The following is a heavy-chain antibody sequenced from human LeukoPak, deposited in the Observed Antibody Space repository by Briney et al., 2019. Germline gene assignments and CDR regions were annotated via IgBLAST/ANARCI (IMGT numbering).Heavy chain of an antibody. CDR1: GFTFSNYW. V-gene: IGHV3-7*01. CDR3: TQNLVAAAGDH. D-gene: IGHD6-13*01. CDR2: IKPDGSVG. J-gene: IGHJ4*02. Sequence: GGSLRLSCAASGFTFSNYWMTWVRQAPGKGLEWVANIKPDGSVGYYVDSVRGRFIISRDNAGNSLYLQMNSLRVEDTAVYCCTQNLVAAAGDHWGQGTLLIVSS.